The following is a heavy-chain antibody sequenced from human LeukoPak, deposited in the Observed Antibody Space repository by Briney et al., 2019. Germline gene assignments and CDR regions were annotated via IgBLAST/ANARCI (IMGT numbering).Heavy chain of an antibody. CDR2: ISSSSSYI. D-gene: IGHD2-2*01. V-gene: IGHV3-21*01. J-gene: IGHJ4*02. CDR3: AREWMARSTSRNQD. Sequence: GGSLRLSCAASGFTFSSYEMNWVRQAPGKGLEWVSSISSSSSYIYYADSVKGRFTISRDNAKNSLYLQMNSLRAEDTAVYYCAREWMARSTSRNQDWGQGTLVTVSS. CDR1: GFTFSSYE.